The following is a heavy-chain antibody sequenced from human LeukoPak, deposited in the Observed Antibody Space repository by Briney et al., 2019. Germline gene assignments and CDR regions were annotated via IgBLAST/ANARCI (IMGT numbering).Heavy chain of an antibody. J-gene: IGHJ6*03. Sequence: ASVTVSFTASAYTFTSYDINWVRQATGQGLEWMGWMNPNSGNTGYAQKFQGRVTMTRNTSISTAYMELSSLRSEDTAVYYCATGPTHYYYYYMDVWGKGTTVTVSS. CDR3: ATGPTHYYYYYMDV. CDR1: AYTFTSYD. CDR2: MNPNSGNT. V-gene: IGHV1-8*01.